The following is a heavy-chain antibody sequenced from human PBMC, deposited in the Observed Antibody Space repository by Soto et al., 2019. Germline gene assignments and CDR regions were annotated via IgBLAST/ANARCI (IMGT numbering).Heavy chain of an antibody. J-gene: IGHJ3*02. D-gene: IGHD3-22*01. CDR1: GYTFTSYG. Sequence: ASVKVSCKAPGYTFTSYGISWVRQAPGQGLEWMGWISAYNGNTNYVQKLQGRVTMTTDTSTSTAYMELRSLRSDDTAVYYCARDWGDYYDSSGYRSDAFDIWGQGTMVTVSS. V-gene: IGHV1-18*01. CDR3: ARDWGDYYDSSGYRSDAFDI. CDR2: ISAYNGNT.